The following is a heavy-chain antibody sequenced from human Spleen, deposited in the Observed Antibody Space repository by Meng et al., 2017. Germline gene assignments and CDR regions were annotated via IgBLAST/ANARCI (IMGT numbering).Heavy chain of an antibody. Sequence: GESLKISCAASGFTFSGYWMTWVRQAPGKGLEWVANIKEDGSETYYVDSVKGRFTISRDNAKNSLYLQMNSLRAEDKAVYYCARNMYWWFDYWGQGTLVTVSS. D-gene: IGHD2-15*01. CDR3: ARNMYWWFDY. CDR1: GFTFSGYW. V-gene: IGHV3-7*01. CDR2: IKEDGSET. J-gene: IGHJ4*02.